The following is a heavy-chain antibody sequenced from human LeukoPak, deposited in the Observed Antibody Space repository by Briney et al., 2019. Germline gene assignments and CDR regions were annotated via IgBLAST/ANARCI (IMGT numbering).Heavy chain of an antibody. CDR2: IYTSGST. V-gene: IGHV4-4*07. CDR3: ARDICSSTSCYYVNDAFDI. Sequence: SETLSLTCTVSGGSISSYYWSWIRQPAGKGLEWIGRIYTSGSTNYNPSLKSRVTMSVDTSKNQFSLKLSSVTAADTVVYYCARDICSSTSCYYVNDAFDIWGQGTMVTVSS. CDR1: GGSISSYY. D-gene: IGHD2-2*01. J-gene: IGHJ3*02.